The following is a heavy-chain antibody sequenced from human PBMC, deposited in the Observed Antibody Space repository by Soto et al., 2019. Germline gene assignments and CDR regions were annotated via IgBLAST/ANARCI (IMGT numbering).Heavy chain of an antibody. V-gene: IGHV3-23*01. CDR1: GFTFRNYA. D-gene: IGHD2-21*02. J-gene: IGHJ4*02. CDR3: VKDWAKRERCDGDCLNY. Sequence: EVQLLESGGGLVQPGGSLRLSCAASGFTFRNYAMTWVRQAPGKGLEWVSLISGRDGGTHYADSVKGRFTISRDNSEKMLYLQMNSLRAEDTAVYFCVKDWAKRERCDGDCLNYWGQGTLVTVSS. CDR2: ISGRDGGT.